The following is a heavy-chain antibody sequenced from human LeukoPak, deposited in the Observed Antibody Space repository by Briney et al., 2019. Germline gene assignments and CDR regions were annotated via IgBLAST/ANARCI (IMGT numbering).Heavy chain of an antibody. CDR3: ASHKYPIQAFDI. CDR1: GGSFSDFY. Sequence: SETLSLTCAVSGGSFSDFYWSWIRQPPGKGLEWVGEIYHNGDTNYNSSLQSRVSLSVDTSRNQSSLTLTSVTAADTAIYYCASHKYPIQAFDIWGQGTKVTVSS. D-gene: IGHD2/OR15-2a*01. V-gene: IGHV4-34*01. CDR2: IYHNGDT. J-gene: IGHJ3*02.